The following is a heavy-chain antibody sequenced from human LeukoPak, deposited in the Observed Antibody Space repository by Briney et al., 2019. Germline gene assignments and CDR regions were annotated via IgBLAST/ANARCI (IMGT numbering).Heavy chain of an antibody. CDR3: ARHVRYGDDPYY. V-gene: IGHV4-39*01. CDR2: IFYGGTI. Sequence: WETLSLTCTVSGGSISGGSYYWVWIRQPRGKGLECIGSIFYGGTIYYNPSLKSRVTVSVDTARNQFSLKLTSVTAADTAVYYCARHVRYGDDPYYWGQGILVTVSS. CDR1: GGSISGGSYY. D-gene: IGHD4-17*01. J-gene: IGHJ4*02.